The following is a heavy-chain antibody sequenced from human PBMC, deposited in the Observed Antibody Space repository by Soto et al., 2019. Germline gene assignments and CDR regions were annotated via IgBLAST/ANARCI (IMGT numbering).Heavy chain of an antibody. V-gene: IGHV1-3*01. Sequence: GASVKVSCKASGYTFTSYAMHWVRQAPGQRLEWMGWINAGNGNTKYSQKFQGRVTITRDTSASTAYMELSSLRSEDTAVYYCARVSPHYDFWSGSDNWFDPWGQGTLVTVSS. CDR3: ARVSPHYDFWSGSDNWFDP. CDR1: GYTFTSYA. J-gene: IGHJ5*02. CDR2: INAGNGNT. D-gene: IGHD3-3*01.